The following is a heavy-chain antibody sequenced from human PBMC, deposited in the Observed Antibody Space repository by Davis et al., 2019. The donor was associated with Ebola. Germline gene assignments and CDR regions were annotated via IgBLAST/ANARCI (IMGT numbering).Heavy chain of an antibody. CDR3: ARVALLWFGELFRQYGMDV. CDR1: GGSISSSSYY. V-gene: IGHV4-39*01. J-gene: IGHJ6*04. CDR2: IYYSGST. Sequence: SETLSLTCTVSGGSISSSSYYWGWIRQPPGEGLEWIGSIYYSGSTYYNPSLKSRVTISVDTSKNQFSLKLSSVTAADTAVYYCARVALLWFGELFRQYGMDVWGKGTTVTVSS. D-gene: IGHD3-10*01.